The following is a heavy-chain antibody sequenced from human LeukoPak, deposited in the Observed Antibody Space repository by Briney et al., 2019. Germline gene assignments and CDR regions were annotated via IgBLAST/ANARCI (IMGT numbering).Heavy chain of an antibody. J-gene: IGHJ6*02. D-gene: IGHD2-8*01. CDR3: ARSNVPSKWWAYAMDV. CDR1: GFTFDTFS. CDR2: ISNDDSKI. V-gene: IGHV3-30-3*01. Sequence: GGSLRLSCTAFGFTFDTFSMHWVRQIPGQGLEWVAVISNDDSKIYYAGSVKGRFTISRDNSRSTLYLQMDSLRPDDTAVYYCARSNVPSKWWAYAMDVWGQGTMVTVSS.